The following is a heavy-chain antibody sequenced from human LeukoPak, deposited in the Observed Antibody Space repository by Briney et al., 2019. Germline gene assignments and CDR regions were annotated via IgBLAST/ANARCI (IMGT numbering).Heavy chain of an antibody. V-gene: IGHV3-30*03. CDR2: ISYDGSNK. CDR1: GFTFRSYG. D-gene: IGHD2-2*03. Sequence: GGSLRLSCAASGFTFRSYGMHWVRQAPGKGLEWVVIISYDGSNKYYADSVKGRFTISRDNSKNTLYLQVNSLRAEDTAVYYCARVDDLDAFDMWGQGTMVTVSS. CDR3: ARVDDLDAFDM. J-gene: IGHJ3*02.